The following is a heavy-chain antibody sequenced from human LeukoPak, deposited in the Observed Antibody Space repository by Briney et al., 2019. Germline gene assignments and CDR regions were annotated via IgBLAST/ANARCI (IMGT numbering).Heavy chain of an antibody. D-gene: IGHD4-23*01. J-gene: IGHJ5*02. Sequence: GGSLRLSCVASGFSLSSYSINWVRQAPGKGLEWVAYIRYDGNNKNYADSVKGRFTISRDNSKDMLYLQMNSLRPEDTAVYYCAKGDDYGANTRLPKYNWFDPWGQGTLVTVSS. CDR1: GFSLSSYS. CDR2: IRYDGNNK. V-gene: IGHV3-30*02. CDR3: AKGDDYGANTRLPKYNWFDP.